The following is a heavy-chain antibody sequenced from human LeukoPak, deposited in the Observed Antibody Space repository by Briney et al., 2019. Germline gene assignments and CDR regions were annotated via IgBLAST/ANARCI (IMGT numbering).Heavy chain of an antibody. CDR3: ARRGYHDYSGFDY. V-gene: IGHV3-21*01. D-gene: IGHD3-16*01. J-gene: IGHJ4*02. CDR2: ISGSSSDI. Sequence: GGSLRLSCVVSGFTFSTYNMNWVRQAPGKGLEWVSSISGSSSDIYYADSVKGRFTISRDNAKNSVYLQMKSLRVEDTAVYYCARRGYHDYSGFDYWGQGTLVTVSS. CDR1: GFTFSTYN.